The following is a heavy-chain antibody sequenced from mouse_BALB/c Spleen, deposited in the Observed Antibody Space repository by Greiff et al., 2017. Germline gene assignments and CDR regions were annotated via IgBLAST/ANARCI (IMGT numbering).Heavy chain of an antibody. D-gene: IGHD1-1*01. CDR3: ARSMDYGSSYRAY. CDR1: GYTFTSYV. Sequence: EVQLQQSGPELVKPGASVKMSCKASGYTFTSYVMHWVKQKPGQGLEWIGYINPYNDGTKYNEKFKGKATLTSDKSSSTAYMELSSLTSEDSAVYYCARSMDYGSSYRAYWGQGTLVTVSA. CDR2: INPYNDGT. V-gene: IGHV1-14*01. J-gene: IGHJ3*01.